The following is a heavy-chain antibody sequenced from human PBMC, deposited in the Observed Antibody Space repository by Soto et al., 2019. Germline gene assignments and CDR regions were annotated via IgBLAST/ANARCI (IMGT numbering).Heavy chain of an antibody. J-gene: IGHJ4*01. CDR1: GFTCSSYS. V-gene: IGHV3-21*01. Sequence: GESLKISCAASGFTCSSYSMNWVRQAPGKGLEWVSSISSSSSYIYYADSVKGRFTISRDNAKNSLYLQMNSLRAEDTAVYYCARDLDLVVGLGPRFAYSGQGTLVIGSS. CDR2: ISSSSSYI. CDR3: ARDLDLVVGLGPRFAY. D-gene: IGHD1-26*01.